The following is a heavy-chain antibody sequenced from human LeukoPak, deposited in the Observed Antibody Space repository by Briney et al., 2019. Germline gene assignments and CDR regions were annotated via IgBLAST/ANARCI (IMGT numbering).Heavy chain of an antibody. J-gene: IGHJ5*02. Sequence: PSETLSLTCTVSGGSINSYYWSWIRQPPGKGLEWIGYIYYTGSTNYNPSLKSRVTISVDTSKNQFSLKLSSVTAADTAVYYCATLTGYSSESWFDPWGQGILVTVSS. CDR3: ATLTGYSSESWFDP. CDR2: IYYTGST. CDR1: GGSINSYY. V-gene: IGHV4-59*01. D-gene: IGHD3-9*01.